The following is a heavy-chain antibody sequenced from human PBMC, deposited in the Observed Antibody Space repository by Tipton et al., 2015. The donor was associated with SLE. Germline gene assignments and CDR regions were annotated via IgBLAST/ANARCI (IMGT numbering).Heavy chain of an antibody. CDR2: IYTSGST. CDR1: GGSISSGSYY. Sequence: LRLSCTVSGGSISSGSYYWNWIREPAGKGLEWIGRIYTSGSTNYNPSLKSRFTISVDTSTNQFSLNLTSVTAADTAVYYCAREIVVVPAAFDYWGQGTLVTVSS. J-gene: IGHJ4*02. V-gene: IGHV4-61*02. CDR3: AREIVVVPAAFDY. D-gene: IGHD2-2*01.